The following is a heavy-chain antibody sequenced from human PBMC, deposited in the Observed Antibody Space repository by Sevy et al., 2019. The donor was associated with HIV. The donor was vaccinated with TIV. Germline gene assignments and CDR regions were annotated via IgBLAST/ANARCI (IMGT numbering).Heavy chain of an antibody. CDR2: INNDGSGP. V-gene: IGHV3-74*01. Sequence: GGSLRLSCAASGFTFSSYWMHWVRQAPGNGLVWISRINNDGSGPSYADTVKGRFTISRDNAKNTVYLQMNSLRAEDTAVYDCTRDASHWNRVDYWGQGTLVTVSS. CDR1: GFTFSSYW. CDR3: TRDASHWNRVDY. J-gene: IGHJ4*02. D-gene: IGHD1-1*01.